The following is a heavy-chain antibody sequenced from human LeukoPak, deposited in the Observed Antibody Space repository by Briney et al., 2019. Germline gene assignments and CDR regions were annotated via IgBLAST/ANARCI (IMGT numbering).Heavy chain of an antibody. Sequence: ASVKVSCKASGYTFTSYGISWVRQAPGQGLEWMGWISAYNGNTNYAQKLQGRVTMTTDTSTSAAYMELRSLRSDDTAVYYCARDHPDYYDSSGYYYSYYYYYYMDVWGKGTTVTVSS. CDR3: ARDHPDYYDSSGYYYSYYYYYYMDV. D-gene: IGHD3-22*01. J-gene: IGHJ6*03. V-gene: IGHV1-18*01. CDR1: GYTFTSYG. CDR2: ISAYNGNT.